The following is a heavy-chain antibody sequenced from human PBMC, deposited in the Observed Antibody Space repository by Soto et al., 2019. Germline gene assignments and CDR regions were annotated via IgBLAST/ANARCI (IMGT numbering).Heavy chain of an antibody. V-gene: IGHV1-18*04. CDR1: GNTFTTDG. CDR2: ISAYNGKT. CDR3: ARDLGYCSSTGCPPRGWYFDL. D-gene: IGHD2-2*01. Sequence: ASXXVSCKASGNTFTTDGISWVRQAPGQGLEWMGWISAYNGKTNYAPKFQGRVTMTKDKSTSTASMELRSLRSDDTAVYYCARDLGYCSSTGCPPRGWYFDLWGRGTLGTVS. J-gene: IGHJ2*01.